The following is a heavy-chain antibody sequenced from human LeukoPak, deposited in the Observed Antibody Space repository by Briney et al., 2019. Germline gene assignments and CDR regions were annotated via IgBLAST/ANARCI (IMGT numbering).Heavy chain of an antibody. J-gene: IGHJ4*02. D-gene: IGHD7-27*01. Sequence: PGGSLRLSCAASGFTFSSYGMHWVRQAPGKGLEWVAVIWYDGSNKYYADSVKGRFTISRDNSKNTLYLQMNSLRAEDTAVYYCARGPLGPEFDYWGQGTLVTVSS. CDR2: IWYDGSNK. CDR3: ARGPLGPEFDY. V-gene: IGHV3-30*19. CDR1: GFTFSSYG.